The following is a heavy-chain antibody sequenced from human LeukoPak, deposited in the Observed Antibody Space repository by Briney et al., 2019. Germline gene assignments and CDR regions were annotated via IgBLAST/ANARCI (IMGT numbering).Heavy chain of an antibody. CDR2: MNPNSGNT. CDR3: ARGVFGYSYGSYYYYGMDV. D-gene: IGHD5-18*01. Sequence: ASVKVSCKASGYTFTSYDINWVRQATGQGLEWMGRMNPNSGNTGYAQKFQGRVTMTRNTSISTAYMELSSPRSEDTAVYYCARGVFGYSYGSYYYYGMDVWGQGTTVTASS. V-gene: IGHV1-8*01. CDR1: GYTFTSYD. J-gene: IGHJ6*02.